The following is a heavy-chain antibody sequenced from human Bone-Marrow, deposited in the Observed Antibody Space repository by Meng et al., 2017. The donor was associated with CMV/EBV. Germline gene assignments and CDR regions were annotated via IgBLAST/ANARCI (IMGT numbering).Heavy chain of an antibody. J-gene: IGHJ6*02. V-gene: IGHV3-30-3*01. CDR1: GFIFTNYA. D-gene: IGHD3-3*01. CDR2: ISYDGYNK. CDR3: ARDGDIYDFWSGYSGMDV. Sequence: GESLKISCVASGFIFTNYAVHWVRQVPGKGLEWVALISYDGYNKYYADSVKGRFTISRDNAKNSLYLQMNSLRAEDTAVYYCARDGDIYDFWSGYSGMDVWGQGTTVTVSS.